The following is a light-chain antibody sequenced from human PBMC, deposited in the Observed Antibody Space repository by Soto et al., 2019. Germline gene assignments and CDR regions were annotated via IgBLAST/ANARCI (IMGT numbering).Light chain of an antibody. CDR2: EVS. V-gene: IGLV2-14*01. CDR1: SSDVGGYNY. Sequence: QSVLTQPASVSGFPGQSITISCTGTSSDVGGYNYVSWYQQHPGKAPKLMIYEVSNRPSGVSNRFSGSKSGNTASLTISGLQAEDEADYYCSSYTSISPYVFGTVTKLTVL. CDR3: SSYTSISPYV. J-gene: IGLJ1*01.